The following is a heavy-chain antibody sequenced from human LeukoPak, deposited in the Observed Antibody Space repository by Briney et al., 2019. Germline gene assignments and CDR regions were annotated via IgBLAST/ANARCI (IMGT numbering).Heavy chain of an antibody. CDR2: IYYSGTT. CDR3: ARAWVDSSGYYYFDY. Sequence: PSETLSLTCTVSVGSISNCCWSWIRQPRGKGLKWIGFIYYSGTTNYNPSLKSRVTISLDTSKNQFSLKLSSVTAADTAVYYCARAWVDSSGYYYFDYWGQGTLVTVSS. V-gene: IGHV4-59*01. CDR1: VGSISNCC. J-gene: IGHJ4*02. D-gene: IGHD3-22*01.